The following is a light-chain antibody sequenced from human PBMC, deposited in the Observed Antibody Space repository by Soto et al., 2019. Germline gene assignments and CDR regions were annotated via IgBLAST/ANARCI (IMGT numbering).Light chain of an antibody. CDR2: AAS. V-gene: IGKV1-39*01. J-gene: IGKJ1*01. CDR1: QSISTL. Sequence: DIQMTQSPSSLSASVGDRVSVTCRASQSISTLLNWYQQRPGEAPKLLIYAASSLQSGVPSRFSGRGSGADFTLTIGSLQPEDFATYYCQQSYTTPRTFGQGTKVEVK. CDR3: QQSYTTPRT.